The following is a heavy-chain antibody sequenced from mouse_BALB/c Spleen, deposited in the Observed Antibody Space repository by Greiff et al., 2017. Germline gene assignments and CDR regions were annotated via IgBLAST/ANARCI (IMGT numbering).Heavy chain of an antibody. J-gene: IGHJ4*01. Sequence: VQLQQSGPELVKPGASVRISCKASGYTFTSYYIHWVKQRPGQGLEWIGWIYPGNVNTKYNEKFKGKATLTADKSSSTAYMQLSSLTSEDSAVYYCARRGYYGNYEAMDYWGQGTSVTVSS. V-gene: IGHV1S56*01. CDR3: ARRGYYGNYEAMDY. CDR2: IYPGNVNT. CDR1: GYTFTSYY. D-gene: IGHD2-1*01.